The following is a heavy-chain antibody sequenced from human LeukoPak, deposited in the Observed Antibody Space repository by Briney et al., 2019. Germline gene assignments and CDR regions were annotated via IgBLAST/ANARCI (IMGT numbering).Heavy chain of an antibody. CDR3: AKPDSYGYYFDY. D-gene: IGHD5-18*01. CDR1: GFTFSSYG. Sequence: GGSLRLSCAASGFTFSSYGVHWVRQAPGKGLVWVAVISYDGSNKYYADSVKGRFTISRDNSKNTLYLQMNSLRAEDTAVYYCAKPDSYGYYFDYWGQGTLVTVSS. J-gene: IGHJ4*02. CDR2: ISYDGSNK. V-gene: IGHV3-30*18.